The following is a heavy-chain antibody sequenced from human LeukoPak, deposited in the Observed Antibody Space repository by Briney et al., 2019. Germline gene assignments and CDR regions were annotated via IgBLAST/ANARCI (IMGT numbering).Heavy chain of an antibody. CDR1: GYSFDNYW. V-gene: IGHV5-51*01. CDR2: IYPADSDT. Sequence: GESLKISCQGSGYSFDNYWIAWVRQMPGKGLELMGVIYPADSDTKYSPSLQGQVTISADESINTAYMQWSSLKASDTAIYYCARHTSALSHDFWGQGTLVTVSS. CDR3: ARHTSALSHDF. J-gene: IGHJ4*02. D-gene: IGHD3-10*01.